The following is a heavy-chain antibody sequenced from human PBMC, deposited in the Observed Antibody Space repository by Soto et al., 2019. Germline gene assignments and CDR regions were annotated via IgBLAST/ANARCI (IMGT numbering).Heavy chain of an antibody. CDR1: GYTLTELS. Sequence: GASVKVSCKVSGYTLTELSMHWVRQAPGKGLEWMGGFDPEDGETIYAQKCQGRVTMTEDTSTDTAYMELSSLRSEDTAVYYCATPTGRYYDSSGYYGPAAFDIWGQGTMVTVSS. D-gene: IGHD3-22*01. V-gene: IGHV1-24*01. J-gene: IGHJ3*02. CDR3: ATPTGRYYDSSGYYGPAAFDI. CDR2: FDPEDGET.